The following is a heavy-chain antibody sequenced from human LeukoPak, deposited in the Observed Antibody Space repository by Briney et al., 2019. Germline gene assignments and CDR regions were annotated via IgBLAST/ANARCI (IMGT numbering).Heavy chain of an antibody. CDR2: MLDTVTT. CDR1: GASMNTHY. J-gene: IGHJ4*02. D-gene: IGHD3-3*02. Sequence: PSETLFLTCAVSGASMNTHYLSWIRQPPGDGLECIGYMLDTVTTKDNPSLKCRFTLSADTSKHKFSLRLTSVTAADTAVYYCATIKRGSIFGYFDFWGQGIPVTVSS. CDR3: ATIKRGSIFGYFDF. V-gene: IGHV4-59*11.